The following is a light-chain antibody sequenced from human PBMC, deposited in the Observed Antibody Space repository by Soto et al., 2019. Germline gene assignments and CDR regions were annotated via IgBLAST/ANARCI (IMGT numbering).Light chain of an antibody. Sequence: EIVLTQSPGTLSLSPGERATLSCRTSRSVSSNFLAWYQHKPGQAPRLLSYGASSRATGIPDRFSVSGSGTDFTLTISRLEPEDFAVYYCQQYGSSPGTFGQGPKVEIK. V-gene: IGKV3-20*01. CDR2: GAS. CDR3: QQYGSSPGT. CDR1: RSVSSNF. J-gene: IGKJ1*01.